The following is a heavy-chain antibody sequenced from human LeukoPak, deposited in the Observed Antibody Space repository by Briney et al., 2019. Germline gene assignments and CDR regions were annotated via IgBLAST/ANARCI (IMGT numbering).Heavy chain of an antibody. CDR2: IYHNGNT. CDR3: ASGGYSYGFDY. CDR1: GGSISGSSYS. V-gene: IGHV4-30-2*01. Sequence: SETLSLTCTVSGGSISGSSYSWSWIRQPPGKGLEWIGYIYHNGNTHYSPSLKSRVTISVDRSKNQLSLKLSSVTAADTAMYYCASGGYSYGFDYWGQGTLVTVSS. D-gene: IGHD5-18*01. J-gene: IGHJ4*02.